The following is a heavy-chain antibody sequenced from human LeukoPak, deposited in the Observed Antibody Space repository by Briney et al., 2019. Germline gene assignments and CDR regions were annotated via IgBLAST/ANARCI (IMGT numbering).Heavy chain of an antibody. CDR1: GYTFTSYG. CDR2: NSAYNGNT. CDR3: ARIKYGDSGYYYYYGMDV. V-gene: IGHV1-18*01. D-gene: IGHD4-17*01. Sequence: ASVKVSCKASGYTFTSYGISWVRQAPGQGLEWMGWNSAYNGNTNYAQKLQGRVTMTTDTSTSTAYMELRSLRSDDTAVYYCARIKYGDSGYYYYYGMDVWGQGTTVTVSS. J-gene: IGHJ6*02.